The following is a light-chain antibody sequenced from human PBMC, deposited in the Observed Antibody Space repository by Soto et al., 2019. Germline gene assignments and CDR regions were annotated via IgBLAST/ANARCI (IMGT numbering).Light chain of an antibody. CDR3: QQANRIPFN. CDR1: QGISSW. V-gene: IGKV1-12*02. Sequence: DIQMTQSPSSVSASVGDRVTITCRASQGISSWLAWYQQKPGKAPKLLIYAASSLQRGVPSRFRGSGFGTDYTLTIGSLQPEDFATYYYQQANRIPFNFGGGTKVEIK. CDR2: AAS. J-gene: IGKJ4*01.